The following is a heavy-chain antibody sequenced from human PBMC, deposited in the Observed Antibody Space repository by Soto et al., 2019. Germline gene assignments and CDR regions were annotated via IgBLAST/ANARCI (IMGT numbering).Heavy chain of an antibody. Sequence: QVQLVESGGGVVQPGRSLRLSCAASGFTFSSYGMHWVRQAPGKGLEWGAVISYDGSNKYYADSVKGRFTISRDNSKNTLYLQMNSLRAEDTAVYYCAKDRRPYWGLYYYYGMDVWGQGTTVTVSS. CDR1: GFTFSSYG. CDR3: AKDRRPYWGLYYYYGMDV. J-gene: IGHJ6*02. D-gene: IGHD2-21*01. V-gene: IGHV3-30*18. CDR2: ISYDGSNK.